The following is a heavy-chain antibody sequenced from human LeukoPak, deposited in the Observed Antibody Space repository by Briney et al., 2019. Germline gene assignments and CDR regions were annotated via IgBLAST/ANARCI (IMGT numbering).Heavy chain of an antibody. Sequence: ASVKVSFKASGYTFTIYGISWVRQAPGQGLEWMGWFSAYNGNTNYAQKLQGRVTMTTDTGTSTAYMELRSLRSDDAAVYYCARDGGYCSGGSCPDNWFDPWGQGTLVTVSS. CDR1: GYTFTIYG. CDR3: ARDGGYCSGGSCPDNWFDP. V-gene: IGHV1-18*01. D-gene: IGHD2-15*01. J-gene: IGHJ5*02. CDR2: FSAYNGNT.